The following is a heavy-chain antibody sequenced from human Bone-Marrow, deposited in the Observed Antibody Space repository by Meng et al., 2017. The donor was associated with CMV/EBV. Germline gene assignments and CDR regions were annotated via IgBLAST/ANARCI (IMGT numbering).Heavy chain of an antibody. CDR3: AKDSSRSTWYGPDDYSGMDV. CDR1: GVTFSNYG. Sequence: WGSLRLSCEASGVTFSNYGMHWVRQAPGKGLEWVAVIWYDGSNENYAESVKGRFTISRDYSKNTLYLQMSSLRAEDTAVYYCAKDSSRSTWYGPDDYSGMDVWGEGTTVTVSS. J-gene: IGHJ6*04. D-gene: IGHD6-13*01. CDR2: IWYDGSNE. V-gene: IGHV3-33*03.